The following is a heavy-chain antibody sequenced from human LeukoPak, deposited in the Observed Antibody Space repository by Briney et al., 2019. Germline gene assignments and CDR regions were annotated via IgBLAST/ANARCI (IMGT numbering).Heavy chain of an antibody. CDR2: ISSSSSTI. V-gene: IGHV3-48*02. CDR1: GFTFSSYS. CDR3: GGGSCHTTFCHYYGMDV. Sequence: GGSLRLSCAASGFTFSSYSMNWVRQAPGKGLEWVSYISSSSSTIYYADSVKGRFTISRDNAKNSLYLQMNSLRDEDTAVYYCGGGSCHTTFCHYYGMDVWGQGTAVTVSS. J-gene: IGHJ6*02. D-gene: IGHD2-15*01.